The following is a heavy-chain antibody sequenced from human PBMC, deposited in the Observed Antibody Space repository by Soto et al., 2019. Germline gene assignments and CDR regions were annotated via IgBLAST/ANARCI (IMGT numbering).Heavy chain of an antibody. CDR1: GFTFSSYA. J-gene: IGHJ4*02. D-gene: IGHD6-13*01. V-gene: IGHV3-23*01. Sequence: GGSLRLSCAASGFTFSSYAMSWVRQAPGKGLEWVSAISGSGGSTYYADSVKGRFTISRDNSKNTLYLQMNSLRAEDTAVYYCAKETGSSSWFDSYYFDYWGQGTLVTVSS. CDR2: ISGSGGST. CDR3: AKETGSSSWFDSYYFDY.